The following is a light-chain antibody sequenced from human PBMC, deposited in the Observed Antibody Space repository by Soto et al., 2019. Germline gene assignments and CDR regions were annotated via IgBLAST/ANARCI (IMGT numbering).Light chain of an antibody. J-gene: IGKJ3*01. CDR2: GAS. CDR1: QSVSSN. CDR3: QHYKTWHS. Sequence: EIEMTQSPATLSVSPGERATLSCRASQSVSSNLAWYQQKPGQAPRLLIYGASTRATGIPARFSGSGSGTEFTLTISSMQSEDFAVYYCQHYKTWHSLGPGTKVDIK. V-gene: IGKV3-15*01.